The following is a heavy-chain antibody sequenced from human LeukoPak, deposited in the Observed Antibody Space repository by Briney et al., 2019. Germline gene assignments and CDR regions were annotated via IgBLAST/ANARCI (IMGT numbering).Heavy chain of an antibody. CDR2: ISSSSSYI. D-gene: IGHD1-26*01. CDR3: ARRSGSYSLDAFDI. V-gene: IGHV3-21*01. J-gene: IGHJ3*02. Sequence: KAGGSLRLSCAASGFTFSSYSMNWVRQAPGKGLEWVSSISSSSSYIYYADSVKGRFTISRDNAKNSLYLQMNSLRAEDTAVYYCARRSGSYSLDAFDIWGQGTMVTVSS. CDR1: GFTFSSYS.